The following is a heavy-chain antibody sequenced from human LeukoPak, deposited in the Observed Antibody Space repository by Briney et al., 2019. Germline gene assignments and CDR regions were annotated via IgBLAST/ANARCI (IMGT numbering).Heavy chain of an antibody. D-gene: IGHD2-21*02. Sequence: SETLSLTCAVYGGSFSGYYWSWIRHPPGKGLEWIGEINHSGSTNYNPSPKSRVTISVDSSKNQFSLNLTSMTASDTAVYYCARQNFVVVTAIRIFDYWGQGTLVTVSS. CDR3: ARQNFVVVTAIRIFDY. CDR1: GGSFSGYY. CDR2: INHSGST. J-gene: IGHJ4*02. V-gene: IGHV4-34*01.